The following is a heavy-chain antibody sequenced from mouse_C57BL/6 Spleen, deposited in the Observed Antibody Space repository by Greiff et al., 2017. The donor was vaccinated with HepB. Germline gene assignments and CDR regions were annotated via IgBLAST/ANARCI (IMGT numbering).Heavy chain of an antibody. CDR3: ARREGLYAMDY. CDR2: IDPSDSYT. CDR1: GYTFTSYW. J-gene: IGHJ4*01. Sequence: QVQLQQPGAELVRPGTSVKLSCKASGYTFTSYWMHWVKQRPGQGLEWIGVIDPSDSYTNYNQKFKGKATLTVDTSSSTAYMQLSSLTSEDSAVYYCARREGLYAMDYWGQGTSVTVSS. V-gene: IGHV1-59*01.